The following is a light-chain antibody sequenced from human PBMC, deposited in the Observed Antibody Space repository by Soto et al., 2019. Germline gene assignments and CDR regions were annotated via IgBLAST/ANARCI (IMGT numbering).Light chain of an antibody. Sequence: EKVRTQSPATLSVSPGERATLSCRASQSVTFSLAWYQQKPGQAPRLLIYGASTRATGIPARFSGSGSGTEFTLTISSLQSEDFAIDYCQQYNDWPLTFGGGT. V-gene: IGKV3D-15*01. J-gene: IGKJ4*01. CDR2: GAS. CDR1: QSVTFS. CDR3: QQYNDWPLT.